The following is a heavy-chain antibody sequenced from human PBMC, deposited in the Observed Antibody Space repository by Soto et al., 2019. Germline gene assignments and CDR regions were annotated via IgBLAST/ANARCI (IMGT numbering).Heavy chain of an antibody. CDR3: ARDSGYSYGPFDY. CDR1: GFTFSSYS. J-gene: IGHJ4*02. V-gene: IGHV3-48*01. D-gene: IGHD5-18*01. Sequence: LRLSCAASGFTFSSYSMNWVRQAPGKGLEWVSYISSSSTIYYADSVKGRFTISRDNAKNSLYLQMNSLRAEDTAVYYCARDSGYSYGPFDYWGQGTLVTVSS. CDR2: ISSSSTI.